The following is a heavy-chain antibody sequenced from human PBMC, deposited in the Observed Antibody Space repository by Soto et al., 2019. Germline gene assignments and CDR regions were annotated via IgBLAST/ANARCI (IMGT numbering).Heavy chain of an antibody. CDR2: ISGSGGST. Sequence: EVQLLESGGGLVQPGGSLRLSCAASGFTFSSYAMSWVRQAPGKGLEWVSAISGSGGSTYYADSVKGRFTISRDNSKNTLYLQMNSLRAEDTAVYCCAKLWFGEFGGMDVWGQGTTVTVSS. J-gene: IGHJ6*02. CDR3: AKLWFGEFGGMDV. D-gene: IGHD3-10*01. V-gene: IGHV3-23*01. CDR1: GFTFSSYA.